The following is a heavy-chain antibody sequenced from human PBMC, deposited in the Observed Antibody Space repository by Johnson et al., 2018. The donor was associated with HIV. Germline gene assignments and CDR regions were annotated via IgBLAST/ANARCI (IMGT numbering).Heavy chain of an antibody. D-gene: IGHD3-10*01. Sequence: VQLVESGGGLIQPGESLRLSCAASGFTVSTYHMSWVRQAPGKGLEWVSVIYDGGRTYYGDSVKGRCTISGDTSKNTLHLEMNSLRAEDTAMYYCARGTIIMFRGVIGFDIWGQGTMVTVSS. CDR2: IYDGGRT. CDR3: ARGTIIMFRGVIGFDI. V-gene: IGHV3-53*01. J-gene: IGHJ3*02. CDR1: GFTVSTYH.